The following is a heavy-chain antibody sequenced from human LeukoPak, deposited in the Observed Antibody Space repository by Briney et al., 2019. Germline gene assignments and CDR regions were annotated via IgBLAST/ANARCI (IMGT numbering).Heavy chain of an antibody. CDR1: GGSISSYY. CDR3: AREGGGPRWLDL. CDR2: INTSGTS. J-gene: IGHJ5*02. D-gene: IGHD6-25*01. V-gene: IGHV4-4*07. Sequence: SETLSLTCNVSGGSISSYYWSWIRQPAGKGLEWIGRINTSGTSNYNPSLRSRVTMSVDTSKNQFSLNLTSVTAADTAVYYGAREGGGPRWLDLWVQGTLVTVSS.